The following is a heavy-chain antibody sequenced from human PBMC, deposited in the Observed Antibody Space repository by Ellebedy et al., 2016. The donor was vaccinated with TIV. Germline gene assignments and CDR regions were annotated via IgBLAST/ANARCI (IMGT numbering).Heavy chain of an antibody. D-gene: IGHD3-9*01. CDR3: ARESRSYDILTVYYTFEAGGFDI. Sequence: SETLSLTCTVSGVSISSYYWSWSRQPPGKGLEWSGYSYYSRSTNYNPSLKSRVTISVDTSKNQFSLKLSSVTAADTAVYYCARESRSYDILTVYYTFEAGGFDIWGQGTMVTVSS. J-gene: IGHJ3*02. V-gene: IGHV4-59*01. CDR2: SYYSRST. CDR1: GVSISSYY.